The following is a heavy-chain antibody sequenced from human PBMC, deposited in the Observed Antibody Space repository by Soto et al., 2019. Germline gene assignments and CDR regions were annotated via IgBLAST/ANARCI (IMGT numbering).Heavy chain of an antibody. D-gene: IGHD6-13*01. Sequence: PSETLSLTCAVSGYSISSGCFWCFIRQPPGKGLEWIANMYHDGNTHYNPSLKSRVTMSVDTSKNQFSLKLNSVTAADTAVYYCARTPRYSSSLNWFDPWGQGTLVTVSS. CDR3: ARTPRYSSSLNWFDP. CDR2: MYHDGNT. J-gene: IGHJ5*02. V-gene: IGHV4-38-2*01. CDR1: GYSISSGCF.